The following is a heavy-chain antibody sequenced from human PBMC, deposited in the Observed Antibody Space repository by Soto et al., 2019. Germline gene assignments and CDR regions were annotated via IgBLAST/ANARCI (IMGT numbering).Heavy chain of an antibody. V-gene: IGHV1-24*01. J-gene: IGHJ3*02. CDR2: FDPEDGET. Sequence: ASVKVSCKVSGYTLTELSMHWVRQAPGKGLEWMGGFDPEDGETIYAQKFQGRVTMTEDTSTDTAYMELSSLRSEDTAVYYCATDKKKSGYGPIAFDIWGQGTMVTVSS. CDR3: ATDKKKSGYGPIAFDI. CDR1: GYTLTELS. D-gene: IGHD5-12*01.